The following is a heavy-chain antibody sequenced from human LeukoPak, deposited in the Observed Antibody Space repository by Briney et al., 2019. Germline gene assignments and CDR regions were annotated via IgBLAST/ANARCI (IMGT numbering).Heavy chain of an antibody. J-gene: IGHJ4*02. D-gene: IGHD5-24*01. V-gene: IGHV3-23*01. CDR3: AKDRGDGSNPFDS. CDR2: ISGSGGGT. CDR1: GFTFSSYG. Sequence: GGSLRLSCAASGFTFSSYGMSWVRQAPGKGLEWVSAISGSGGGTYYADSVKGRFAFSRDNSKHMLYLQMNSLRAEDTAVYHCAKDRGDGSNPFDSWARESWSPSPQ.